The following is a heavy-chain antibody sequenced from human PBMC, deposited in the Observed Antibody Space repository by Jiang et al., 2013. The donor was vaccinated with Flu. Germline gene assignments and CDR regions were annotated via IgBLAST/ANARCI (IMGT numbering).Heavy chain of an antibody. J-gene: IGHJ4*02. D-gene: IGHD3-22*01. CDR1: GFTFSSYG. Sequence: QLVESGGGVVQPGRSLRLSCAASGFTFSSYGMHWVRQAPGKGLEWVAVIWYDGSNKYYADSVKGRFTISRDNSKNTLYLQMNSLRAEDTAVYYCARDSLYDSSGHIDYWGQGTLVTVSS. V-gene: IGHV3-33*08. CDR2: IWYDGSNK. CDR3: ARDSLYDSSGHIDY.